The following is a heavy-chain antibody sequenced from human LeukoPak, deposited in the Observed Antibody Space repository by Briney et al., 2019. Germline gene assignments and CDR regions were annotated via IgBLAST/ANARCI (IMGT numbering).Heavy chain of an antibody. CDR2: IDPSDSYT. J-gene: IGHJ5*02. CDR3: AALRQQWLVEYNWFDP. CDR1: GYSFTSYW. D-gene: IGHD6-19*01. V-gene: IGHV5-10-1*01. Sequence: GESLRISCKGSGYSFTSYWISWVRRMPGKGLEWMGRIDPSDSYTNYSPSFQGHVTISADKSISTAYLQWSSLKASDTAMYYCAALRQQWLVEYNWFDPWGQGTLVTVSS.